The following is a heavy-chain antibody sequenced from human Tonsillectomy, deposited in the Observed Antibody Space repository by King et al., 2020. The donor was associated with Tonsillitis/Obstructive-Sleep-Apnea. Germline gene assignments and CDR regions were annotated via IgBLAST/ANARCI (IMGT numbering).Heavy chain of an antibody. CDR3: AAGNYYGSGSFFGY. D-gene: IGHD3-10*01. CDR1: GFTFTRSA. J-gene: IGHJ4*02. V-gene: IGHV1-58*01. CDR2: IVVGSGNT. Sequence: VQLVESGPEVKKPGNSVKVSCKASGFTFTRSAVQWVRQARGQRLEWIGWIVVGSGNTYYAQKFQERFTITRDISTITAYLELSSLRSEDTAFYYCAAGNYYGSGSFFGYWGQGTLVTVSS.